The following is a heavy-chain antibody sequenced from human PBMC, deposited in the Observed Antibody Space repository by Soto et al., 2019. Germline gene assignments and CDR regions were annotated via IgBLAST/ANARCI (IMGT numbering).Heavy chain of an antibody. Sequence: QVQLVQSGAEVKKPGTSVKVSCKASGYTFTSNGISWVRQSPGQGLEWMGWISTYIGNTNYAQKLQGRDTKPRDTSMSTDDRELRRPRSDDTAVYYCARDGYGDYVHWGQGTLVTVSS. J-gene: IGHJ4*02. CDR1: GYTFTSNG. CDR2: ISTYIGNT. V-gene: IGHV1-18*01. D-gene: IGHD4-17*01. CDR3: ARDGYGDYVH.